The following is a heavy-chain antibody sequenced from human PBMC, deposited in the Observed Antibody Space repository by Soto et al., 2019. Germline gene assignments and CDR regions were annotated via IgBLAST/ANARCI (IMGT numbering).Heavy chain of an antibody. Sequence: SVKVSCKASGGTFSSYAISWVRQAPGQGLEWMGGIIPIFGTANYAQKFQGRVTITADESISTAYLQWSSLKASDTAMYYCARGLTYYYFDYWGQGTLVTVSS. V-gene: IGHV1-69*13. CDR1: GGTFSSYA. CDR2: IIPIFGTA. CDR3: ARGLTYYYFDY. J-gene: IGHJ4*02. D-gene: IGHD2-21*01.